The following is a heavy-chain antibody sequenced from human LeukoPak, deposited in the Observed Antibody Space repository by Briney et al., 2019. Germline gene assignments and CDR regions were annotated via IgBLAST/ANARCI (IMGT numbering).Heavy chain of an antibody. CDR2: ISSSSSYI. CDR3: AKGSYYDSSGSFYFDS. CDR1: GFTFSSYS. V-gene: IGHV3-21*04. Sequence: GGSLRLSCAASGFTFSSYSMNWVRQAPGKGLEWVSSISSSSSYIYYADSVKGRFTISRDNSKNTLYVQVNSLGTEDTAAYSCAKGSYYDSSGSFYFDSWGQGTLVTVPS. J-gene: IGHJ4*02. D-gene: IGHD3-22*01.